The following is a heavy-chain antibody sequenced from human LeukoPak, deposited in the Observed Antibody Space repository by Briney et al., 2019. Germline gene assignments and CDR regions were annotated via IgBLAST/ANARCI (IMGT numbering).Heavy chain of an antibody. CDR2: ISWNSGSI. CDR1: GFTFDDYA. D-gene: IGHD6-25*01. CDR3: AKDRRPYYYMDV. J-gene: IGHJ6*03. V-gene: IGHV3-9*03. Sequence: PGRSLRLSCAASGFTFDDYAMHWVRQAPGEGLEWVSGISWNSGSIGYADSVKGRFTMSRDNAKNSLYLQMNSLRAEDMALYYCAKDRRPYYYMDVWGKGTTVTVSS.